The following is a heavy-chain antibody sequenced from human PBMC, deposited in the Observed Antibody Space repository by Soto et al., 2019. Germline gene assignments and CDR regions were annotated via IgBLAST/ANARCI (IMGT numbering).Heavy chain of an antibody. CDR1: DDSINSDKYY. CDR3: ARDRPPAAMGAGWFDP. CDR2: IYYRGNA. J-gene: IGHJ5*02. V-gene: IGHV4-39*07. D-gene: IGHD2-2*01. Sequence: SETLSLTCSVSDDSINSDKYYWGWIRQPPGKGLEWIGSIYYRGNAYYNPSLKSRVTISVDTSKNQFSLKLSSVTAADTAVYYCARDRPPAAMGAGWFDPWGQGTLVTVS.